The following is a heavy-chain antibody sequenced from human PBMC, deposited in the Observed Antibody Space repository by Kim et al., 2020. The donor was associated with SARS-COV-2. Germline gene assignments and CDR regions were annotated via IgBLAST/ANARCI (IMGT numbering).Heavy chain of an antibody. J-gene: IGHJ4*02. D-gene: IGHD3-16*01. V-gene: IGHV1-24*01. CDR3: ATAPYVWGETNDY. Sequence: YAQKFQGRVTMTEDTSTDTAYMELSSLRSEDTAVYYCATAPYVWGETNDYWGQGTLVTVSS.